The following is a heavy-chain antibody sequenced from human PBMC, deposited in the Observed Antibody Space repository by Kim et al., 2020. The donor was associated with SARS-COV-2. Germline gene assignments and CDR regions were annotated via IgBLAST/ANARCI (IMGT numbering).Heavy chain of an antibody. CDR2: IKPSGGST. CDR3: ARDRQLPNWFDP. D-gene: IGHD1-26*01. CDR1: GYTFTSYY. V-gene: IGHV1-46*01. J-gene: IGHJ5*02. Sequence: ASVKVSCKASGYTFTSYYMHWVRQAPGQGLEWMGIIKPSGGSTSYAQKFQGRVTMTRDTSTSTVYMELSSLRSEDTAVYYCARDRQLPNWFDPWGQGTLVTVSS.